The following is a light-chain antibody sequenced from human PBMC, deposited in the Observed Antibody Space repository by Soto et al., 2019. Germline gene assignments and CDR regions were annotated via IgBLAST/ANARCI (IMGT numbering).Light chain of an antibody. Sequence: DVVMTQTPLSLPVTLGQPASISCKSSQSLVYSDGNTYLNWFHQMPGQSPRRLIYKVSNRDSGVPDRFRGRGSGNDFTLKISRVEAEDVGVYYCMQIIHLPPAFGQGARLEIK. CDR1: QSLVYSDGNTY. V-gene: IGKV2-30*01. J-gene: IGKJ5*01. CDR3: MQIIHLPPA. CDR2: KVS.